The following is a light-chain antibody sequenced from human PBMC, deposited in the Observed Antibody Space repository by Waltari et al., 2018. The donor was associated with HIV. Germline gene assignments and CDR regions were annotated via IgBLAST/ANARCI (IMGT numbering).Light chain of an antibody. J-gene: IGKJ2*01. Sequence: EIVMTQSPATLSVSPGERATLSCRASQSVSSNLAWYQQKPGQAPRLLIYGASTRATGIPARFSGSGSGTDFTLTISSLQSEDFAIYYCQQYNNWPPATFGQGTKLEI. CDR1: QSVSSN. CDR2: GAS. V-gene: IGKV3-15*01. CDR3: QQYNNWPPAT.